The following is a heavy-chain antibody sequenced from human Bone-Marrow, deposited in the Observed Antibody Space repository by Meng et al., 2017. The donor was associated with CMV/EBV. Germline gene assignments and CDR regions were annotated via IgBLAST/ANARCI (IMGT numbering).Heavy chain of an antibody. D-gene: IGHD3-22*01. CDR1: GFPFTNYA. J-gene: IGHJ4*02. V-gene: IGHV1-3*01. Sequence: SGFPFTNYAIHRVRQAPGQRPEWMGWINAGKGNTKYSPSFQGYVTLTRDTSANTAYMELSSLRSEDTAVYYCARNYYDGTGFYSFDYWGQGTLVTVSS. CDR2: INAGKGNT. CDR3: ARNYYDGTGFYSFDY.